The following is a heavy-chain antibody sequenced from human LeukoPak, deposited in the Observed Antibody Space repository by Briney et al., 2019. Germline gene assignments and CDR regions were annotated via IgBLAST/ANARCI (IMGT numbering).Heavy chain of an antibody. CDR2: IYYSGST. V-gene: IGHV4-59*08. D-gene: IGHD4-23*01. J-gene: IGHJ6*02. CDR3: ARLPTVVTSAYYGLDV. Sequence: KPSETLSLTCTVSGASINSYYWTWIRQPPGKGLEWIGHIYYSGSTDYNPSLESRVTISIDTSKTQFSLKVNSVTAADTAVYYCARLPTVVTSAYYGLDVWGQGTTVIVSS. CDR1: GASINSYY.